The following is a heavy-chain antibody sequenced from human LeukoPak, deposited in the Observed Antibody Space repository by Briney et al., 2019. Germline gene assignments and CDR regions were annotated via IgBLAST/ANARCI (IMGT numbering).Heavy chain of an antibody. CDR1: GFTFSNYA. V-gene: IGHV3-33*01. CDR2: IWYDGSNK. CDR3: ARDIESGYLYYYYYYAMDV. J-gene: IGHJ6*02. Sequence: PGGSLRLSCAASGFTFSNYAMHWVRQAPGKGLEWVAVIWYDGSNKYYADSVKGRFTISRDTSKNTLHLQMNSLRAEDTAVYFCARDIESGYLYYYYYYAMDVWGQGTTVTVSS. D-gene: IGHD3-3*01.